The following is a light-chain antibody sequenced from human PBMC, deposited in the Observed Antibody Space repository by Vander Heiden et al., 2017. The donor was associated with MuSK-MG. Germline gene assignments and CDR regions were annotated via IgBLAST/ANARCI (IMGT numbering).Light chain of an antibody. CDR1: QSVSSN. CDR3: KQYNNWPPA. V-gene: IGKV3-15*01. J-gene: IGKJ2*01. CDR2: GAS. Sequence: EIVMTQSPATLSVSPGERATLSCRASQSVSSNLAWYQQKPGQAPRLLIYGASTRATGIPARFSGSGSGTEFTLTISSLQSEDFAVDYCKQYNNWPPAFGQGTKLEIK.